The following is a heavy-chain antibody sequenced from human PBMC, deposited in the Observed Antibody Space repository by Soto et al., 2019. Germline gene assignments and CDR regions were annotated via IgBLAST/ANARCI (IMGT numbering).Heavy chain of an antibody. CDR1: GYTFTRYG. D-gene: IGHD2-8*01. Sequence: GASVKVSCKASGYTFTRYGISWVRQAPGQGFEWMGWISGYNGDTNYAREFQGRVSMTIDTSTTTAYMESRSLTSDDTAVYYCAKNGQPPYYYYGLDVWG. V-gene: IGHV1-18*01. J-gene: IGHJ6*02. CDR3: AKNGQPPYYYYGLDV. CDR2: ISGYNGDT.